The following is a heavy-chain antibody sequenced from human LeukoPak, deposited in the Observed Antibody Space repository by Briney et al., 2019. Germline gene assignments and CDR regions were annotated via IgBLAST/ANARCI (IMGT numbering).Heavy chain of an antibody. CDR1: GGSFSSSNYF. V-gene: IGHV4-39*01. CDR3: ARQRGIAMAGTGY. Sequence: PSETLSLTCTASGGSFSSSNYFWGWIRQPPGKGLEWIGSIHYSGTTYYNPSLKSRVTISVDTSKNQFSLKLSSVTAADTAVYYCARQRGIAMAGTGYWGQGTLVTVSS. CDR2: IHYSGTT. D-gene: IGHD6-19*01. J-gene: IGHJ4*02.